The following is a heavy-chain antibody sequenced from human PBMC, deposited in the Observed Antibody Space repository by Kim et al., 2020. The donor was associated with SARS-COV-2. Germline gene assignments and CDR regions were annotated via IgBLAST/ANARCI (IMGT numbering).Heavy chain of an antibody. J-gene: IGHJ5*02. V-gene: IGHV3-11*06. CDR1: GFSFTDSY. CDR3: AEGLPRLKFDP. D-gene: IGHD3-16*01. CDR2: ISSSSHYI. Sequence: GGSLRLSCAASGFSFTDSYVSWLRQTPGKGLEWLSYISSSSHYIRYADSVKGRFIISRDDAKNSVSLQMNTLSGEDTAITYVAEGLPRLKFDPARQGTLV.